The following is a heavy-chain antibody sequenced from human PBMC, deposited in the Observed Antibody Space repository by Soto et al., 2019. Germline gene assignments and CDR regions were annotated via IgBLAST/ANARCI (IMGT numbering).Heavy chain of an antibody. D-gene: IGHD3-10*01. CDR1: GYSFTSYW. V-gene: IGHV5-51*01. J-gene: IGHJ6*03. CDR2: IYPGDSDT. CDR3: ARSAEGFGELLSLYYYMDV. Sequence: PGESLKISCKGSGYSFTSYWIGWVRQMPGKGLEWMGIIYPGDSDTRYSPSFQGQVTISADKSISTAYLQWSSLKASDTAMYYCARSAEGFGELLSLYYYMDVWGKGTTVTVSS.